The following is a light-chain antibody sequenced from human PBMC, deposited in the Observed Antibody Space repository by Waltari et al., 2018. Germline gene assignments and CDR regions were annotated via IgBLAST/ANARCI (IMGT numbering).Light chain of an antibody. V-gene: IGLV2-14*01. CDR1: SSDVGGYNY. CDR3: SSYTSSSTLV. J-gene: IGLJ2*01. CDR2: EVS. Sequence: QFALTQPASVSGSPGQSITISCTGTSSDVGGYNYVSWYQQHPGKAPKLMIYEVSKRPSGVPNRFSGSKSGNTASLTISGLQAEDEADYYCSSYTSSSTLVFGGGTKLTVL.